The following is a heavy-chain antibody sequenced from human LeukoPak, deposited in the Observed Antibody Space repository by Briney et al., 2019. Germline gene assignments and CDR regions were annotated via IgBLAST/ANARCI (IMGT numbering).Heavy chain of an antibody. D-gene: IGHD5-12*01. Sequence: GGPLRLSCAASGFTFSSYGMSWVRQAPGKGLEWVSGISDSGGSTYYADSVKGRFTISRDNSKNTLYLQMHSLRAEDTAVYYCAKQRGYDHGPLDYWGQGTLVTVSS. J-gene: IGHJ4*02. V-gene: IGHV3-23*01. CDR2: ISDSGGST. CDR3: AKQRGYDHGPLDY. CDR1: GFTFSSYG.